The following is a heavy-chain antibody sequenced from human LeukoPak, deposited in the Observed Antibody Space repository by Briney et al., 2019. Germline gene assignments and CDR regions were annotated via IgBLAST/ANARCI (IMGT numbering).Heavy chain of an antibody. D-gene: IGHD5-18*01. CDR1: GFTVSTNC. CDR2: IYSGGTT. Sequence: PGGSLRLSCAASGFTVSTNCMTWVRQAPGKGLEWVSTIYSGGTTYYADSVMGRFTISRHNSRNTLYLQMNSLRAEETAVYYCARVDTVMAYYFDLWGQGTLVTVSS. J-gene: IGHJ4*02. V-gene: IGHV3-53*04. CDR3: ARVDTVMAYYFDL.